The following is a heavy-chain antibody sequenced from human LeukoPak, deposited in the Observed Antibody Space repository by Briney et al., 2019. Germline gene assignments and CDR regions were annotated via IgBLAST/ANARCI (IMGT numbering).Heavy chain of an antibody. CDR3: ARDQGYYDSSGYYPYYFDY. CDR1: GFTFSSYA. V-gene: IGHV3-23*01. D-gene: IGHD3-22*01. CDR2: ISGSGDNT. Sequence: GGSLRLSCAVSGFTFSSYAMNWVRQAPGKGLEWVSSISGSGDNTYYADSVKGRFTISRDNSKNTLYLRMNSLRAEDTAVYYCARDQGYYDSSGYYPYYFDYWGQGTLVTVSS. J-gene: IGHJ4*02.